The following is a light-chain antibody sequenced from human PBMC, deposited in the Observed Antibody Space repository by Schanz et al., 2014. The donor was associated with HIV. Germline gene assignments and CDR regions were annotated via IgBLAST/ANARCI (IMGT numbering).Light chain of an antibody. CDR1: QNINSG. CDR3: QQYSGYPRT. J-gene: IGKJ1*01. V-gene: IGKV1-5*03. Sequence: DIQMTQSPSTLSASVGDRVTITCRASQNINSGLAWYQQQPGKAPKPLIYKASSLESGVPSRFSGSGSGTDFTLTINNLQPEDFATYYCQQYSGYPRTFGQGTKVEIK. CDR2: KAS.